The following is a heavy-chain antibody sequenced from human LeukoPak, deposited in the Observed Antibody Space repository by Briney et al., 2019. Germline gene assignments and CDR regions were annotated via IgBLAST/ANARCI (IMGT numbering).Heavy chain of an antibody. V-gene: IGHV3-21*01. CDR1: GFTFSSYS. J-gene: IGHJ6*03. Sequence: GGFLRLSCAASGFTFSSYSMNWVRQAPGKGLEWVSSISSSSSYIYYADSVKGRFTISRDNAKNSLYLQMNSLRAEDTAVYYCARGGSCGGDCYLTYYYYYYMDVWGKGTTVTVSS. CDR2: ISSSSSYI. D-gene: IGHD2-21*02. CDR3: ARGGSCGGDCYLTYYYYYYMDV.